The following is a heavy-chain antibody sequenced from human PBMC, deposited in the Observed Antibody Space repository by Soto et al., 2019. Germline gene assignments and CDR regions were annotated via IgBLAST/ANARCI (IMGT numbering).Heavy chain of an antibody. CDR1: GGTFSSYT. V-gene: IGHV1-69*02. Sequence: QVRLVQSGAEVKKPGSSVKVSCKASGGTFSSYTISWVRQAPGQGLEWMGRIIPILGIANYAQKFQGRVTITADKSTSTAYMELSSLRSEDTAVYYCARGGDDSGYDDWGQGTLVTVSS. CDR3: ARGGDDSGYDD. J-gene: IGHJ4*02. CDR2: IIPILGIA. D-gene: IGHD5-12*01.